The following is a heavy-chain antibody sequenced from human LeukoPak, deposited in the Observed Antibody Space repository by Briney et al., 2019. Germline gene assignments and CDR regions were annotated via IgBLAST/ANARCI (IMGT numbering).Heavy chain of an antibody. J-gene: IGHJ4*02. CDR1: GSTYSSYA. D-gene: IGHD2-15*01. CDR3: AKDLGGWSVAFDY. Sequence: GGSLRLSCAASGSTYSSYAMSWVRQAPGKGLEWVSAISGSGGSTYYADSVKGRFTISRDNFKNTLYLQMNSLRAEDTAVYYCAKDLGGWSVAFDYWGQGTLVTVSS. V-gene: IGHV3-23*01. CDR2: ISGSGGST.